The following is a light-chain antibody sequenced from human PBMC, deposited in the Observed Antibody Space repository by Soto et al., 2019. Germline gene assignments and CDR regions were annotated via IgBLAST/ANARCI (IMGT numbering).Light chain of an antibody. Sequence: EIVLTQSPGTLSLSLGERATLSCRASQSVSSNYLAWYQQKPGQAPRLLIYGASSRATGIPDRFSGGGSGTDFTLTICRLEPEDSAVYHCQQYGSLSWTFGQGTKVEIK. CDR1: QSVSSNY. J-gene: IGKJ1*01. CDR2: GAS. V-gene: IGKV3-20*01. CDR3: QQYGSLSWT.